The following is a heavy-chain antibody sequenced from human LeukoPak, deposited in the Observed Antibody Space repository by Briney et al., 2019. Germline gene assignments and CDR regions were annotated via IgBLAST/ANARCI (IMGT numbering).Heavy chain of an antibody. CDR3: ARGGGSRHY. CDR1: GFTFSSHW. Sequence: GESLRLACAASGFTFSSHWLSWVRQALGKGLECVANIKHDGSDKNYVDSVKGRFTISRDNAKNLLFLQMNSRRAEDTAVYYCARGGGSRHYWGQGSLVTV. CDR2: IKHDGSDK. D-gene: IGHD2-15*01. V-gene: IGHV3-7*02. J-gene: IGHJ4*02.